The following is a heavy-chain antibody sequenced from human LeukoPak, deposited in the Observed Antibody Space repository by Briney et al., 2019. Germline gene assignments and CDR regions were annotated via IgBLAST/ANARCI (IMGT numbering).Heavy chain of an antibody. V-gene: IGHV4-34*01. CDR2: INHSGST. Sequence: SETLSLTCAVYGGSFSGYYWSWIRQPPGKGLEWIGEINHSGSTNYNPSLKSRVTISVDTSKNQFSLKLSSVTAADTAVYYCAGTLTYGSGSYLNPWGQGTLVTVSS. J-gene: IGHJ5*02. CDR3: AGTLTYGSGSYLNP. CDR1: GGSFSGYY. D-gene: IGHD3-10*01.